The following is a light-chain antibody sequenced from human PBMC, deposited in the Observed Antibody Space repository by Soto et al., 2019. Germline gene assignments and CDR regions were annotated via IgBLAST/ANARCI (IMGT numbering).Light chain of an antibody. J-gene: IGKJ2*01. CDR1: QSVSSY. V-gene: IGKV3-11*01. Sequence: EIVLTQSPATLSLSPGEGATLSCRASQSVSSYLVWYQQKPGQAPRLLIYDASKRATGIPARFSGSGSGTDFTVTISSLEPEDFAVYYCQQRSSRPPMYTFGQGTKVDIK. CDR2: DAS. CDR3: QQRSSRPPMYT.